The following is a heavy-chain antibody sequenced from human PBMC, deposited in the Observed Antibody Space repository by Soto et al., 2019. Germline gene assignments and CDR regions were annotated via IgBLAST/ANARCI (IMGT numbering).Heavy chain of an antibody. CDR3: ARVEFGAARLWVGYYYGMDV. V-gene: IGHV1-69*01. J-gene: IGHJ6*02. Sequence: QVQLVQSGAEVKKPGSSVKVSCKASGGTFSSYAISWVRQAPGQGLEWMGGIIPIFGTANYAQKFQGRVTITADESTSTDYMELSSLRSEDTAVYYGARVEFGAARLWVGYYYGMDVWGQGTTVTVSS. CDR1: GGTFSSYA. CDR2: IIPIFGTA. D-gene: IGHD6-6*01.